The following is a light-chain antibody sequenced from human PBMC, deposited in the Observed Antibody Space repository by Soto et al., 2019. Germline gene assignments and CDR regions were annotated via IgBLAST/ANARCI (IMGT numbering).Light chain of an antibody. Sequence: EIVLTQSPGTLSLSPGERATLSCRASQSVSNNYLAWYQQKPGQAPRLLIYGASTRATGIPDRFSGSGSGTDFSLTISRLEPEDFAVYHCQQYSSSPRTFGQGTRLEI. J-gene: IGKJ5*01. CDR2: GAS. CDR3: QQYSSSPRT. CDR1: QSVSNNY. V-gene: IGKV3-20*01.